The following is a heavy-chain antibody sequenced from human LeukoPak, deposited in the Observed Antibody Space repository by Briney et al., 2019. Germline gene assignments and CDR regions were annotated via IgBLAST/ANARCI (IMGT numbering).Heavy chain of an antibody. J-gene: IGHJ4*02. CDR3: ARGGHILTGPVYYFDF. CDR1: GGSISSYY. D-gene: IGHD3-9*01. V-gene: IGHV4-59*01. Sequence: PSETLSLTCTVSGGSISSYYWSWIRQPPGKGLEWIGYIYYSGSTNYNPSLKSRVTISVDTSKNQFSLKLSSVTAADTAVYYCARGGHILTGPVYYFDFWGQGTLVTVSS. CDR2: IYYSGST.